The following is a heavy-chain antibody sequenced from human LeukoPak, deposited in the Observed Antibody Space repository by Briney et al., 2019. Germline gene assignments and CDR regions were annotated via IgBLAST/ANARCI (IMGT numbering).Heavy chain of an antibody. CDR3: ARVGRGPPWLLDY. CDR2: IYPGDSDT. J-gene: IGHJ4*02. CDR1: GYIFTSYW. D-gene: IGHD3-22*01. Sequence: GESLQISCEGSGYIFTSYWIGGVRQMPGKGLEWMGIIYPGDSDTRYSPSFQGHVTISADKSISTAYLQWSSLKASDTAMYYCARVGRGPPWLLDYWGQGTLVTVSS. V-gene: IGHV5-51*01.